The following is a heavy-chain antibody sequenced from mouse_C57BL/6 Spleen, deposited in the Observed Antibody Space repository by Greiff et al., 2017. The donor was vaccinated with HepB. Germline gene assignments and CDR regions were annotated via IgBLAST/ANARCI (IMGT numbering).Heavy chain of an antibody. Sequence: EVKLVESGGGLVQPGGSLKLSCAASGFTFSDYGMAWVRQAPRKGPEWVAFISNLAYSIYYADTVTGRFTISRENAKNTLYLEMSSLRSEDTAMYYCARVYGSSYYWYFDVWGTGTTVTVSS. CDR1: GFTFSDYG. CDR2: ISNLAYSI. D-gene: IGHD1-1*01. CDR3: ARVYGSSYYWYFDV. J-gene: IGHJ1*03. V-gene: IGHV5-15*04.